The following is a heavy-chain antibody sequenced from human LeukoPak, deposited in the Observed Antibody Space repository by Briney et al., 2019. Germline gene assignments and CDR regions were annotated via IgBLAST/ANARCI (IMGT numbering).Heavy chain of an antibody. Sequence: GGSLRLPCAASGFTFSSYAMSWVRQAPGKGLEWVSAISGSGGSTYYADSVKGRFTISRDNSKNTLYLQMNSLRAEDTAVYYCAKDPDWTTVTNDYWGQGTLVTVSS. CDR3: AKDPDWTTVTNDY. J-gene: IGHJ4*02. CDR1: GFTFSSYA. D-gene: IGHD4-17*01. CDR2: ISGSGGST. V-gene: IGHV3-23*01.